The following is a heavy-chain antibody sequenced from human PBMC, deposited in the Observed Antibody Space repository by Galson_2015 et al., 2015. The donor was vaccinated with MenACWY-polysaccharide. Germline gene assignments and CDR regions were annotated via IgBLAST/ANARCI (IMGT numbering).Heavy chain of an antibody. D-gene: IGHD2-15*01. CDR3: ARDAGGTEDY. Sequence: SVKVSCKASGYTFTNYAINWVRQAPGQGLEWMGCINTYNANTYYAQKVQGRVTVTADTSTSTAYMKLRSLRSDDTAVYYCARDAGGTEDYWGQGTLVTVSS. J-gene: IGHJ4*02. CDR1: GYTFTNYA. V-gene: IGHV1-18*04. CDR2: INTYNANT.